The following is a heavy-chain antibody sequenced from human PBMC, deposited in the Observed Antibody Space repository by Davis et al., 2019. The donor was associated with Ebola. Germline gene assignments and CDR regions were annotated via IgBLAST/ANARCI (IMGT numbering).Heavy chain of an antibody. V-gene: IGHV1-18*04. CDR3: ARDTIAVAGTALFYYYYGMDV. J-gene: IGHJ6*02. D-gene: IGHD6-19*01. Sequence: ASVKVSCKASGYTFTSYGITWVRQAPGQGLEWMGWINPHNGNTNYAQNVQGRVTMTTDTSTSTAYMEVGSLRSDDTAVYYCARDTIAVAGTALFYYYYGMDVWGQGTTVTVSS. CDR2: INPHNGNT. CDR1: GYTFTSYG.